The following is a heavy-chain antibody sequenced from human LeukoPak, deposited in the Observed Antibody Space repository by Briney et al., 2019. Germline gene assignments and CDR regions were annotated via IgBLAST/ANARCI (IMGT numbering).Heavy chain of an antibody. CDR1: GFTFSSYG. CDR2: MRYGESDT. CDR3: AKDWSTTWSNWFDS. J-gene: IGHJ5*01. D-gene: IGHD2/OR15-2a*01. Sequence: GGSLRLSCAASGFTFSSYGMHWVRQDPGKGLEWVAFMRYGESDTYYKDSVKGRFTISRDNSKNTLYLQMNSLRPEDTAVYYCAKDWSTTWSNWFDSLGQGTLVTVSS. V-gene: IGHV3-30*02.